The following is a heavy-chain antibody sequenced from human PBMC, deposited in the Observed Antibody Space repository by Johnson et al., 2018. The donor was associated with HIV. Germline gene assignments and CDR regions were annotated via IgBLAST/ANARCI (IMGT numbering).Heavy chain of an antibody. CDR2: ISYDGST. CDR1: GFTFSSYA. J-gene: IGHJ3*02. V-gene: IGHV3-30*14. D-gene: IGHD3-22*01. Sequence: QVQLVESGGGVVQPGRSLRLSCAASGFTFSSYAMHWVRQAPGKGLEWVAVISYDGSTYYADSVKGRFIISRDNSKNTLYLQMNSLRAEDTAVYYCASREPYYYDSSGYLAFDIWGQGTMVTVSS. CDR3: ASREPYYYDSSGYLAFDI.